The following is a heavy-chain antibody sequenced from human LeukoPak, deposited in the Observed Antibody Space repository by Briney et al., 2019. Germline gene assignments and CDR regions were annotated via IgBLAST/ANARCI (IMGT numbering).Heavy chain of an antibody. D-gene: IGHD5-24*01. J-gene: IGHJ6*02. CDR1: GFTFSSYA. CDR3: AKDGWLQDFYYYGLDV. CDR2: ISYDGSNE. V-gene: IGHV3-30*18. Sequence: GGSLRLSCAASGFTFSSYAMGWVRQAPGKGLEWVAVISYDGSNEKYADSVKGRFTISRDNSQNTLYLQMNSLRAEDTAVYYCAKDGWLQDFYYYGLDVWGQGTTVTVSS.